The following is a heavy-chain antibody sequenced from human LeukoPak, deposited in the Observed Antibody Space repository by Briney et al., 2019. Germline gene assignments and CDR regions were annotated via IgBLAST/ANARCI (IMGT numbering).Heavy chain of an antibody. CDR2: IKQDGSEK. Sequence: GGSLRFSCAASGFSFSSYEMNWVRQAPGKGLEWVANIKQDGSEKYYVDSVKGRFTISRDNAKNSLYLQMNSLRAEDTAVYYCARGGFYMDVWGKGTTVTISS. CDR3: ARGGFYMDV. V-gene: IGHV3-7*01. CDR1: GFSFSSYE. J-gene: IGHJ6*03. D-gene: IGHD6-25*01.